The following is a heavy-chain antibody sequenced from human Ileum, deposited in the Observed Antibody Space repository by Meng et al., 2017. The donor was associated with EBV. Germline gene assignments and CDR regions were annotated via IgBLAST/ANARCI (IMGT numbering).Heavy chain of an antibody. CDR3: SRDLAGPYDD. Sequence: VQIEEAGGGVVEPGRAPILFCEASGFNFRRNAMHWVRQDPGKGLEWLAVLSYDEYRVHYADAVTGRFTISRDNTKNTLYLEMHSLRAEDTAVYFCSRDLAGPYDDWGPGTLVTVSS. J-gene: IGHJ4*02. CDR1: GFNFRRNA. CDR2: LSYDEYRV. V-gene: IGHV3-30*03.